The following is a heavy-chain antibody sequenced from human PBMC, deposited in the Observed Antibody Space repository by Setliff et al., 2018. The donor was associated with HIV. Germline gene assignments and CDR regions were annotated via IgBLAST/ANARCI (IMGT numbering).Heavy chain of an antibody. V-gene: IGHV3-23*01. Sequence: PGGSLRLSCAASGFTFSNYAMNWVRQAPGKGLEWVSTISGSGGLTSYADSVKGRFTISRDNSKNTLYLQMNSLRAEDTVVYYCAKGHYSSGDSKQNGFDMWGQGTMVTVSS. CDR1: GFTFSNYA. CDR2: ISGSGGLT. J-gene: IGHJ3*02. CDR3: AKGHYSSGDSKQNGFDM. D-gene: IGHD3-22*01.